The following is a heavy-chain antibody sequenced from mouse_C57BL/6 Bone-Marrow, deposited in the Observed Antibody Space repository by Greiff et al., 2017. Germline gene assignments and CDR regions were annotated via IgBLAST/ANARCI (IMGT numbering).Heavy chain of an antibody. V-gene: IGHV14-3*01. CDR3: ARGSGSRYYYWYFDV. D-gene: IGHD1-1*01. CDR1: GFNIKNTY. Sequence: EVQLQQSVAELVRPGASVKLSCTASGFNIKNTYMYWVKQRPEQGLEWIGRIDPANGNTKYAPKFQGKVTITEDTSSNTAYLQLSSLTSEDTAIYYCARGSGSRYYYWYFDVWGTGTTVTVSS. J-gene: IGHJ1*03. CDR2: IDPANGNT.